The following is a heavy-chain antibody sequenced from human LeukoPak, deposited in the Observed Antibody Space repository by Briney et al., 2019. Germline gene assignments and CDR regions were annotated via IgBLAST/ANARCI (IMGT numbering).Heavy chain of an antibody. V-gene: IGHV1-2*02. CDR2: INPNSGGT. Sequence: ASVKVSCKASGYTFTGYYMHWVRQAPGQGLEWMGWINPNSGGTSYAQKFQGRVTVTRDTSISTAYMELSRLRSDDTAVYYCARAGPLYSSSGFDAFDIWGQGTMVTVSS. D-gene: IGHD6-6*01. CDR3: ARAGPLYSSSGFDAFDI. J-gene: IGHJ3*02. CDR1: GYTFTGYY.